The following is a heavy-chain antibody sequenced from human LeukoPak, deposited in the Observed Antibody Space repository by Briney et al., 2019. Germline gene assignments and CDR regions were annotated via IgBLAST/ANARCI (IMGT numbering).Heavy chain of an antibody. CDR3: ARDRRVDGMDV. D-gene: IGHD1-26*01. CDR2: ISGSSSTV. CDR1: GFTFNTYN. J-gene: IGHJ6*02. V-gene: IGHV3-48*01. Sequence: GGSLRLSCAASGFTFNTYNMNWVRQAPGKGLQWVSYISGSSSTVFYSDSVKGRFTISRDNAKNSLYLQMNSLRAEDTAVYYSARDRRVDGMDVWGQGTTVIVSS.